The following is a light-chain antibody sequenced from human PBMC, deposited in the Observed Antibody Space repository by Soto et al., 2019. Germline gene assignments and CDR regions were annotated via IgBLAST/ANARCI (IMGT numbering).Light chain of an antibody. V-gene: IGKV3-15*01. CDR1: QSVSSN. J-gene: IGKJ4*01. Sequence: EIVMTQSPSALSVSPGERATLSCRASQSVSSNLAWYQQKPVQAPRLLIYGASTRATGIPARFSGSGSGTDFTLTISRLQSEDFAVYYCQQYSSGPPLTFGGGTKVDIK. CDR2: GAS. CDR3: QQYSSGPPLT.